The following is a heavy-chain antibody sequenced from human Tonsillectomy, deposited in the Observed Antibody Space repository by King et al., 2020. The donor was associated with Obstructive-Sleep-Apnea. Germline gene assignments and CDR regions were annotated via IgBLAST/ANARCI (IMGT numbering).Heavy chain of an antibody. CDR1: GGSFSGYY. V-gene: IGHV4-34*01. CDR3: ARVTITMVRGVIGTYYYYGMDV. D-gene: IGHD3-10*01. Sequence: VQLQQWGAGLLKPSETLSLTCAVYGGSFSGYYWSWIRQPPGKGLEWIGEINHSGSTNYNPSLKSRVTISVDTSMNQFSLKLSSVTAADTAVYYCARVTITMVRGVIGTYYYYGMDVWGQGTTVTVSS. CDR2: INHSGST. J-gene: IGHJ6*02.